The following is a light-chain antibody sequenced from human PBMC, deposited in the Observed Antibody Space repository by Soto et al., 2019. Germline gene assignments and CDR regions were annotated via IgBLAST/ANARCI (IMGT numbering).Light chain of an antibody. J-gene: IGLJ2*01. Sequence: SYELTQPPSVSVSPGQTARITCSGDALPKQYAYWYQQKPGQAPVLVIYKDSERPSGIPERFSGSSSATTVTLTISGVQAEDEADYYCQSADSSGTYVFGGGTKLTVL. V-gene: IGLV3-25*03. CDR1: ALPKQY. CDR3: QSADSSGTYV. CDR2: KDS.